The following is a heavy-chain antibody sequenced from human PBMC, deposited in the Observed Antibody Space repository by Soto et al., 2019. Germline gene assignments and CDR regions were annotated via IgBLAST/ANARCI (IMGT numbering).Heavy chain of an antibody. CDR3: ARDAIFGVVIRGIDYYYGMDV. CDR2: IIPIFGTT. V-gene: IGHV1-69*01. D-gene: IGHD3-3*01. J-gene: IGHJ6*02. CDR1: GGTFSNYA. Sequence: QVQLVQSGAEVKKPGSSVKVSCKASGGTFSNYAISWVRQAPGQGLEWMGGIIPIFGTTNYAQKFQGRVTITADESTSTAYMELSSLRFEDTAVYYCARDAIFGVVIRGIDYYYGMDVWGQGTTVTVSS.